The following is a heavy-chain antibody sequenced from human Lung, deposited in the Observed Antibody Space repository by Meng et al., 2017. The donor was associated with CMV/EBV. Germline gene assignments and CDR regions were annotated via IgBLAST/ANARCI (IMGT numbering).Heavy chain of an antibody. V-gene: IGHV3-11*01. Sequence: SCAASGFTFSDYYMTWIRQAPGKGLEWVSYISSSGRTIYYADSVKGRFTISRDDAKNSLFLQMNSLRADDTAVYSCARGSRPYYYGSGSPLDPWXQGTLVTVSS. CDR2: ISSSGRTI. J-gene: IGHJ5*02. CDR3: ARGSRPYYYGSGSPLDP. D-gene: IGHD3-10*01. CDR1: GFTFSDYY.